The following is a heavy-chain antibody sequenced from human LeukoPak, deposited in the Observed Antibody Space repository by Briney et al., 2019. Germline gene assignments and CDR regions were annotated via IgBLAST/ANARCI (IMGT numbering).Heavy chain of an antibody. CDR3: ATTRQYSNYYYYYGMDV. Sequence: QAGGSLGLSCAASGFTFSSYWMSWVRQAPGKGLEWVANIKQDGSEKYYVDSVKGRFTISRDNAKNSLYLQMNSLRAEDTAVYYCATTRQYSNYYYYYGMDVWGQGTTVTVSS. CDR1: GFTFSSYW. J-gene: IGHJ6*02. V-gene: IGHV3-7*01. CDR2: IKQDGSEK. D-gene: IGHD4-11*01.